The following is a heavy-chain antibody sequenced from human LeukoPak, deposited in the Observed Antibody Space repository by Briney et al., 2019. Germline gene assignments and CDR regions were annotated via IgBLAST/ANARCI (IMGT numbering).Heavy chain of an antibody. Sequence: PGGPLRLSCAASGFTVSSNYMSLVRQAPGKGLEWVSVIYSGGSTYYADSVKGRFTISRDNSKNTLYLQMNSLRAEDTAVYYCASRSTRNYYYYGMDVWGQGTTVTVSS. V-gene: IGHV3-66*01. CDR2: IYSGGST. CDR1: GFTVSSNY. CDR3: ASRSTRNYYYYGMDV. J-gene: IGHJ6*02. D-gene: IGHD2-2*01.